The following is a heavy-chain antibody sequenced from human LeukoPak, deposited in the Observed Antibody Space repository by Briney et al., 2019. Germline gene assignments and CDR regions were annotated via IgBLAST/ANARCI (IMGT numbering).Heavy chain of an antibody. CDR1: GGTFSSYA. J-gene: IGHJ6*04. Sequence: SVKVSCKASGGTFSSYAISWVRQAPGQGLEWMGGIIPIFGTANYAQKFQGRVTITTDESTSTAYMELSSLRSEDTAVYYCARSQGGTSCLDVWGKGTTVTVSS. V-gene: IGHV1-69*05. CDR2: IIPIFGTA. CDR3: ARSQGGTSCLDV. D-gene: IGHD2-2*01.